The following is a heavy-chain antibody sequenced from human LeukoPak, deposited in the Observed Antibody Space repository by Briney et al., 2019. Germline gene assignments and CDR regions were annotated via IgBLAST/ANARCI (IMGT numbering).Heavy chain of an antibody. V-gene: IGHV3-30*02. CDR3: AKDSSGSGSYDFGDY. J-gene: IGHJ4*02. D-gene: IGHD3-10*01. Sequence: GGSLRLSCAASGFTFSSYGMHWVRQGPGKGLEWVSFIQFDGNAKFYADSVKGRFTISRDNSQNTLYLQMNSLIAEDTAVYYCAKDSSGSGSYDFGDYWGQGTVVTVSS. CDR1: GFTFSSYG. CDR2: IQFDGNAK.